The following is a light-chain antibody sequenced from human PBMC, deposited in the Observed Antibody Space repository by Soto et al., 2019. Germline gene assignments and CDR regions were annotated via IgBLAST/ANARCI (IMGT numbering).Light chain of an antibody. CDR2: KAS. CDR3: QPYNSYSRT. V-gene: IGKV1-5*03. J-gene: IGKJ1*01. CDR1: QSISSW. Sequence: DIQMAQSPSTLSASVWARVTITCRASQSISSWLAWYQQKPGKAPKLLIYKASTLESGVPSRFSGSGSETEFTLTISSLQPDDFATYYCQPYNSYSRTFGQGTKVDIK.